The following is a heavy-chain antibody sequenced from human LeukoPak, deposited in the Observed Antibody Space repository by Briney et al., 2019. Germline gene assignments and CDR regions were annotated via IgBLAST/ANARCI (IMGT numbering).Heavy chain of an antibody. V-gene: IGHV1-18*01. CDR3: ARERGYYYDSSGPTFDY. CDR2: ISAYNGNT. D-gene: IGHD3-22*01. CDR1: GYTFTGYG. J-gene: IGHJ4*02. Sequence: GASVKVSCKASGYTFTGYGISWVRQAPGQGLEWMGWISAYNGNTNYAQKLQGRVTMTTDTSTSTAYMELRSLRSDDTAVYYCARERGYYYDSSGPTFDYWGQGTLVTVSS.